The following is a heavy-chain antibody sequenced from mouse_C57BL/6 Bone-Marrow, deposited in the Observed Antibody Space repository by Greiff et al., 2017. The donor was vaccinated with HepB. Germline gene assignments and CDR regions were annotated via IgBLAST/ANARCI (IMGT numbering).Heavy chain of an antibody. CDR3: ARGTTRYFDV. V-gene: IGHV1-50*01. CDR1: GYTFTSYW. D-gene: IGHD3-3*01. J-gene: IGHJ1*03. Sequence: QLQQSGAELVKPGASVKLSCKASGYTFTSYWMQWVKQRPGQGLEWIGEIDPSDSYTNYNQKFKGKATLTVDTSSSTAYMQLSSLTSEDSAVYYCARGTTRYFDVWGTGTTVTVSS. CDR2: IDPSDSYT.